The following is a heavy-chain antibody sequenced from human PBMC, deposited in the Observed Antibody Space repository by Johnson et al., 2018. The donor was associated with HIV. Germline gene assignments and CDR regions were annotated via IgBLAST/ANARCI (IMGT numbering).Heavy chain of an antibody. CDR3: ARDRSMILVFESFDI. V-gene: IGHV3-20*04. CDR2: INWNGGST. Sequence: VQLVASAGGVVRPGGSLRLSCAASGFTFDDYGMSWVRQAPGKGLEWVSGINWNGGSTGDAAAVKGRFTISRENAKNSLYLQMNSLRADDTGLYYCARDRSMILVFESFDIWGQGTMVTVSS. D-gene: IGHD3-22*01. J-gene: IGHJ3*02. CDR1: GFTFDDYG.